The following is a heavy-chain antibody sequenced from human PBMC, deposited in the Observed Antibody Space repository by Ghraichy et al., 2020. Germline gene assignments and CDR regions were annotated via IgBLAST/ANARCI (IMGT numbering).Heavy chain of an antibody. CDR3: ARVGYCSGGSCLDY. CDR1: GGSISSYY. Sequence: SETLSLTCTVSGGSISSYYWSWIRQPPGKGLEWIGYIYYSGSTNYNPSLKSRVTISVDTSKNQFSLKLSSVTAADTAVYYCARVGYCSGGSCLDYWGQGTLVTVSS. J-gene: IGHJ4*02. CDR2: IYYSGST. D-gene: IGHD2-15*01. V-gene: IGHV4-59*01.